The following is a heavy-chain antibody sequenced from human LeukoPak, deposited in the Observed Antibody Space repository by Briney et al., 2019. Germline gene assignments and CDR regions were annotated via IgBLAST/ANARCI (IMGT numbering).Heavy chain of an antibody. CDR2: ISSSSTYT. Sequence: KPGVPLRLSCEASGFTFSDYYMTWIRQAPGEGLEWVSYISSSSTYTNYADSVKGRFTISRDNAKNSLYLQMNSLRAEDTAVYYCAREPSKQHLDIWGQGTLVTVSS. V-gene: IGHV3-11*06. CDR1: GFTFSDYY. J-gene: IGHJ4*02. D-gene: IGHD6-13*01. CDR3: AREPSKQHLDI.